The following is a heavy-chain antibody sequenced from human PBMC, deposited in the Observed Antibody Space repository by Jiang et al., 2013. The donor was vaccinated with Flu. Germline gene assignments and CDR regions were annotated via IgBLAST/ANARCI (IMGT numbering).Heavy chain of an antibody. V-gene: IGHV1-2*04. Sequence: SGYTFTGYYMHWVRQAPGQGLEWMGWINPNSGGTNYAQKFQGWVTMTRDTSISTAYMELSRLRSDDTAVYYCARDLAYDSSGYYLLDYWGQGTLVTVSS. CDR1: GYTFTGYY. CDR3: ARDLAYDSSGYYLLDY. D-gene: IGHD3-22*01. CDR2: INPNSGGT. J-gene: IGHJ4*02.